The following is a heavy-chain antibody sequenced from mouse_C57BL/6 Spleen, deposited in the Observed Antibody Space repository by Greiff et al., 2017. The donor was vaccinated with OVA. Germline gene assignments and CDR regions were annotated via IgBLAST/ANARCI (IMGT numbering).Heavy chain of an antibody. CDR2: INPSSGYT. CDR3: ARNELGPFDY. J-gene: IGHJ2*01. V-gene: IGHV1-4*01. D-gene: IGHD4-1*01. Sequence: VKLQESGAELARPGASVKMSCKASGYTFTSYTMHWVKQRPGQGLEWIGYINPSSGYTKYNQKFKDKATLTADKSSSTAYMQLSSLTSEDSAVYYCARNELGPFDYWGQGTTLTVSS. CDR1: GYTFTSYT.